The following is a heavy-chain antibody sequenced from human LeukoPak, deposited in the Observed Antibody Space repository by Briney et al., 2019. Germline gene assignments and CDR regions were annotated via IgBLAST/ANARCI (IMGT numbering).Heavy chain of an antibody. CDR2: ISGSDGST. Sequence: GGSLRLSCAASGFTFSSYAMSWVRQAPGKGLEWVSVISGSDGSTYYADSVKGRFTISRDNSKNTLYLQMNSLRAEDTAVYYCAKALYGDYMIDYWGQGTLVTVSS. CDR3: AKALYGDYMIDY. J-gene: IGHJ4*02. CDR1: GFTFSSYA. V-gene: IGHV3-23*01. D-gene: IGHD4-17*01.